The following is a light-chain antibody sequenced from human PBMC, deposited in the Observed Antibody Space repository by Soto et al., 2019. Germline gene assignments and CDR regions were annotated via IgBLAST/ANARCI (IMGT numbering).Light chain of an antibody. Sequence: DFQMTQSPSSVSASVGDRVTINCRASQGVSIWLAWYQQRPGKAPKLLIYTTSRLQSGVPSRFSGSGSGTDFTLTISSLQPEDFATYYCLQANSFPLTFGGGTKVEIK. V-gene: IGKV1D-12*01. J-gene: IGKJ4*01. CDR1: QGVSIW. CDR2: TTS. CDR3: LQANSFPLT.